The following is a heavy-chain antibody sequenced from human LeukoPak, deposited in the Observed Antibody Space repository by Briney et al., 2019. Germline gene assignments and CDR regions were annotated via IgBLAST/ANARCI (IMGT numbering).Heavy chain of an antibody. CDR3: ARAQGLEFVDY. Sequence: GGSLRLSCAASGFTFSSYSMNWVRQAPGKGLEWVSSISSSSSYIYYADSVKGRFTISRDNAKNSLYLQMNSLRAEDTAVCYCARAQGLEFVDYWGQGTLVTVSS. CDR1: GFTFSSYS. V-gene: IGHV3-21*01. J-gene: IGHJ4*02. CDR2: ISSSSSYI. D-gene: IGHD3-3*01.